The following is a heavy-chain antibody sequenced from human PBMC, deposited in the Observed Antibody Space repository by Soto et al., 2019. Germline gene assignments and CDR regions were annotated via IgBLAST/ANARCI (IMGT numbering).Heavy chain of an antibody. J-gene: IGHJ6*02. D-gene: IGHD6-13*01. Sequence: SETLSLTCRVSGASITSDEAHWPWVRQSPGKGLEWIGHIYHSGNTFYNPSLRSRLTMSVDTSNNQFSLMLSSVTAADTAVYYCARDRGIEKIPVGTAEQYVYHGMDAWGQGPPVSVSS. CDR1: GASITSDEAH. CDR2: IYHSGNT. CDR3: ARDRGIEKIPVGTAEQYVYHGMDA. V-gene: IGHV4-30-4*01.